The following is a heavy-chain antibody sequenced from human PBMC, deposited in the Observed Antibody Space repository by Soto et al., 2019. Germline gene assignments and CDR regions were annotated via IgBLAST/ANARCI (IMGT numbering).Heavy chain of an antibody. CDR1: GGSISSSHW. CDR3: ASSGGGEDY. J-gene: IGHJ4*02. D-gene: IGHD3-16*01. CDR2: VYHSGST. V-gene: IGHV4-4*02. Sequence: QVQLQESGPGLVKPSGTLSLTCAVSGGSISSSHWWSWVRQPPGKGLEWIGEVYHSGSTNYNPSPKSRVTISVDKAKNQFSLKLSPGAAAATAVYYWASSGGGEDYWGQGTLVTVSS.